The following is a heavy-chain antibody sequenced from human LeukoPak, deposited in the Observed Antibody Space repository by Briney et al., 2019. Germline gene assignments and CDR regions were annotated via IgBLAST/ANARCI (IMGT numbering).Heavy chain of an antibody. Sequence: ASVKVSRKASGYTFTSYDINWVRQATGQGLEWMGWMNPNSGNTGYAQKFQGRVTMTRNTSISTAYMELSSLRSEDTAVYYCARAEPYYDFWSGYTSPGYYYGMDVWGQGTTVTVSS. D-gene: IGHD3-3*01. J-gene: IGHJ6*02. CDR1: GYTFTSYD. CDR3: ARAEPYYDFWSGYTSPGYYYGMDV. V-gene: IGHV1-8*01. CDR2: MNPNSGNT.